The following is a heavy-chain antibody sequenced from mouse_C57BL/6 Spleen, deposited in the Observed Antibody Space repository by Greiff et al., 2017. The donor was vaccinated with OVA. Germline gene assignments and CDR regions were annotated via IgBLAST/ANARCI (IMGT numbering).Heavy chain of an antibody. V-gene: IGHV14-4*01. CDR1: GFTIKDDY. Sequence: SGAELVRPGASVKLSCTASGFTIKDDYMHWVKQRPEQGLEWIGWIDPENGDTEYASKFQGKATITADTSSNTVYLQLSSLTAEDTAVYYCTTGVSAYWGQGTLVTVSA. CDR3: TTGVSAY. CDR2: IDPENGDT. J-gene: IGHJ3*01.